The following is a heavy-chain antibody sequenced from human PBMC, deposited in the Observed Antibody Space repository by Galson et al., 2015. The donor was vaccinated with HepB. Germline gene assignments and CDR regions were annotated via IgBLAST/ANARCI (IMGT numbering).Heavy chain of an antibody. CDR2: ISSNGGST. Sequence: SLRLSCAASGFTFSSYAMHWVRQAPGKGLEYVSAISSNGGSTYYADSVKGRFTISRDNSKNTLYLQMSNLRAEDTAVYYCVKETDYGPLLWFGELLFGDFDYWGQGTLVTVSS. V-gene: IGHV3-64D*06. J-gene: IGHJ4*02. CDR3: VKETDYGPLLWFGELLFGDFDY. CDR1: GFTFSSYA. D-gene: IGHD3-10*01.